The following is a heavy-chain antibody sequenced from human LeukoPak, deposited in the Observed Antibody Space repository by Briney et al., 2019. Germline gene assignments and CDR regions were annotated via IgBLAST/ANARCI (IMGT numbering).Heavy chain of an antibody. J-gene: IGHJ4*02. Sequence: SSETLSLTCTVSGGSMSSYYWSWIRQPPGKGLEWIGYIYYSGSTNYNPSLKSRVTISVDTSKNQFSLKLSSVTAADTAVYYCARHGYYDSSGYYQFDYWGQGTLVTVSS. CDR2: IYYSGST. CDR3: ARHGYYDSSGYYQFDY. CDR1: GGSMSSYY. D-gene: IGHD3-22*01. V-gene: IGHV4-59*08.